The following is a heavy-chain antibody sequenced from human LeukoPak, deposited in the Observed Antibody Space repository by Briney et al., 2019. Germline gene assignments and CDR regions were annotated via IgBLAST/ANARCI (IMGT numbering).Heavy chain of an antibody. CDR3: VKDAFYASGTYYNS. CDR1: GGTFSSYG. Sequence: GASVKVSCKASGGTFSSYGMSWVRQAPGKGLEWVSAIGGSTSGTYYADSVKGRFTISRDNSKNTLSLQMNSLGAEDTAVYYCVKDAFYASGTYYNSWGQGTLVTVSS. J-gene: IGHJ5*02. D-gene: IGHD3-10*01. CDR2: IGGSTSGT. V-gene: IGHV3-23*01.